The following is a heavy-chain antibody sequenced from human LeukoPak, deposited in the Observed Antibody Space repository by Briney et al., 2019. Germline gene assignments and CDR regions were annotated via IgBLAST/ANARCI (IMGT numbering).Heavy chain of an antibody. CDR2: IVVGSGNT. CDR1: GFTFSNSA. J-gene: IGHJ4*02. Sequence: SVKVSCEASGFTFSNSAMQWVRQARGQRLEWIGWIVVGSGNTNYAQKFQERVTITRDMSTSTAYMELSSLRSEDTAVYYCAVDVIYESDWGQGTLVTVSS. CDR3: AVDVIYESD. D-gene: IGHD2/OR15-2a*01. V-gene: IGHV1-58*02.